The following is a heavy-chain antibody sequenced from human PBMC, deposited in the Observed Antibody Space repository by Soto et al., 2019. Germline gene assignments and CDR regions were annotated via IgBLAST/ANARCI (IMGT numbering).Heavy chain of an antibody. J-gene: IGHJ4*02. V-gene: IGHV4-59*01. CDR1: GGSMSSYS. Sequence: SETLSLTCAVSGGSMSSYSWSWIRQPPGKGLEWIGYIYYSGSTTFNPSLKSRVTMSLDTSKNQFSLKVNSVTAADTAVYYCARNRGNYFDYWGQGILVTVSS. CDR3: ARNRGNYFDY. CDR2: IYYSGST.